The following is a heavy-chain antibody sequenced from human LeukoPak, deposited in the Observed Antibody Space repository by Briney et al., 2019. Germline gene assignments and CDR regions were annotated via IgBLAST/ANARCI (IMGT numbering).Heavy chain of an antibody. D-gene: IGHD3-3*01. CDR3: ARDLFPDFWRGSGPNVNYYMDV. Sequence: GASVKVSCKASGYTFTGYDMHWVRQAPGQGLEWMGWINPNSGDTNYAQKSQGRFTMTRDTSISTAYMELSRLRSDDTAVYYCARDLFPDFWRGSGPNVNYYMDVWGNGTTVTVSS. CDR1: GYTFTGYD. CDR2: INPNSGDT. J-gene: IGHJ6*03. V-gene: IGHV1-2*02.